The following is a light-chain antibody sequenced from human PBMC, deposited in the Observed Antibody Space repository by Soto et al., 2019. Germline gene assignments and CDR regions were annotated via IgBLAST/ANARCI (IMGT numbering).Light chain of an antibody. Sequence: AIQMTQSPSSLSASVGDRVTITCRASQGIRNDLGWYQHKPGKAPKLLIYAASTLHSGVPSRFSGSGSGTEFTLTISSLQPEDFATYYFLQDDTYPLTFGGGTKVEIK. CDR2: AAS. CDR1: QGIRND. CDR3: LQDDTYPLT. V-gene: IGKV1-6*01. J-gene: IGKJ4*01.